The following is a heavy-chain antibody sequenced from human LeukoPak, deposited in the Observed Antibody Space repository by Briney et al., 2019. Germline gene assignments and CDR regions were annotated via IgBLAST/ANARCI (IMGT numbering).Heavy chain of an antibody. D-gene: IGHD3-22*01. CDR1: GFSFSDYA. V-gene: IGHV3-23*01. CDR2: ITGSGGVT. J-gene: IGHJ4*02. CDR3: ARGPITMSDY. Sequence: PGGSLRLSCAASGFSFSDYAMAWVRQAPGKGLEWVSVITGSGGVTHYAGSVKGRFTISRDDSKNTLYLQMNSLRAEDTAVYYCARGPITMSDYWGQGTLVTVSS.